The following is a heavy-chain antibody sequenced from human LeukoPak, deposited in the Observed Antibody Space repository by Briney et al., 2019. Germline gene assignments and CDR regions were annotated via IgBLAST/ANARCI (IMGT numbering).Heavy chain of an antibody. V-gene: IGHV3-21*01. Sequence: GGSLRLSCAASGFTFSSYSMNWVRQAPGKGLEWVSSISSSSSYIYYADSVKGRFTISRDNAKNSLYLQMNSLRAEDTAVYYCASGKRGYSYGCDYWGQGTLVTVSS. CDR2: ISSSSSYI. CDR1: GFTFSSYS. CDR3: ASGKRGYSYGCDY. J-gene: IGHJ4*02. D-gene: IGHD5-18*01.